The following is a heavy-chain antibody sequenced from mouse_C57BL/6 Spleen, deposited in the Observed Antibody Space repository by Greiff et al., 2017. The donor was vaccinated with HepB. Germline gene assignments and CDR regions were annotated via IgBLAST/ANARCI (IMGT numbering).Heavy chain of an antibody. CDR2: ISDGGSYT. CDR3: ARAEETAKAMPYYFDY. J-gene: IGHJ2*01. Sequence: EVQLVESGGGLVKPGGSLKLSCAASGFTFSSYAMSWVRQTPEKRLEWVATISDGGSYTYYPDNVKGRFTISRDNAKNNLYLQMSHLKSEDTAMYYCARAEETAKAMPYYFDYWGQGTTLTVSS. D-gene: IGHD3-2*02. CDR1: GFTFSSYA. V-gene: IGHV5-4*01.